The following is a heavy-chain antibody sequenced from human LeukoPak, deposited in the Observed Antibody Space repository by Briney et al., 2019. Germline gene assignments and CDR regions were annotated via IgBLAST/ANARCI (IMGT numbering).Heavy chain of an antibody. Sequence: ASVKVSYKASGGTFSSYAISWVRQAPGQGLEWMGGIIPIFGTPNYAQKFQGRVTITADESTSTAYMELSSLRSEDTAVYYCARACITMPRGWFDPWGQGTLVTVSS. J-gene: IGHJ5*02. CDR2: IIPIFGTP. CDR1: GGTFSSYA. CDR3: ARACITMPRGWFDP. D-gene: IGHD3-10*01. V-gene: IGHV1-69*13.